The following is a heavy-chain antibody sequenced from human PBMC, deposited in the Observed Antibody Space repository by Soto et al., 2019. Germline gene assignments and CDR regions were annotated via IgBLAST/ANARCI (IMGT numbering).Heavy chain of an antibody. D-gene: IGHD2-15*01. CDR2: INDSGST. V-gene: IGHV4-34*01. J-gene: IGHJ5*02. Sequence: SETLSLTCAVYGGAFRGYYWSWIRQPPGKGLEWLGEINDSGSTNYNPSLESRITISLDTSKKEISLRLSSVTAADTAVYYCARERGRYCSGESCYPFGPWGQGALVTVSS. CDR3: ARERGRYCSGESCYPFGP. CDR1: GGAFRGYY.